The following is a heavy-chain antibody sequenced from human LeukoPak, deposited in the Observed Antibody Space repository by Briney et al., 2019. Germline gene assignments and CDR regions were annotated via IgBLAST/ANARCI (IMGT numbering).Heavy chain of an antibody. Sequence: ASVKVSCKASGYTFTGYYMHWVRQAPGQGLEWMGWINPNSGGTNYAQKFQGRVTMTRDTSISTAYMELSRLRSDDTAVYYCARSVYYYDSSGYYPRFDAFDIWGQGTMVTVSS. CDR2: INPNSGGT. CDR1: GYTFTGYY. CDR3: ARSVYYYDSSGYYPRFDAFDI. D-gene: IGHD3-22*01. V-gene: IGHV1-2*02. J-gene: IGHJ3*02.